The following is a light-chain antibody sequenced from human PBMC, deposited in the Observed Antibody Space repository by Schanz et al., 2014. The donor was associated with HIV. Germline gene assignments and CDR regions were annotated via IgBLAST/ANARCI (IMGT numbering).Light chain of an antibody. V-gene: IGLV2-14*03. CDR2: DVS. J-gene: IGLJ3*02. CDR3: SSYRHSDTLL. Sequence: QSALTQPASVSGSPGQSISISCTGTSGDVGSYNYVSWYQQHPGKAPKLMIYDVSNRPSGVSSRFSGSKSGNTASLTVSGLQADDEADYYCSSYRHSDTLLFGGGTKLTVL. CDR1: SGDVGSYNY.